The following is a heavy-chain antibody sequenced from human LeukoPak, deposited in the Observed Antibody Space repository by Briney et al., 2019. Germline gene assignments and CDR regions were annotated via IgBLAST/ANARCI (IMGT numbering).Heavy chain of an antibody. CDR3: AREGYYYHTSNGDDH. D-gene: IGHD3-22*01. CDR2: ISVRSGHT. Sequence: GASVKVSCKASGYTFTSYGISWVRQAPGQGLEWMGRISVRSGHTNYVQKFQDRVTMTTDTSTSTAYMELRSLGSGDTAVYYCAREGYYYHTSNGDDHWGQGTLVTVSS. V-gene: IGHV1-18*01. CDR1: GYTFTSYG. J-gene: IGHJ5*02.